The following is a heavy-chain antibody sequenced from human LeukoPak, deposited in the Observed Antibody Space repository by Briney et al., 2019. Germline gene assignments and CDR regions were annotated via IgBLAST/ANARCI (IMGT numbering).Heavy chain of an antibody. D-gene: IGHD3-10*01. CDR3: ARMGVVTMVRGVTNWFDP. V-gene: IGHV4-4*07. CDR2: IYTSGSA. CDR1: GGSISSYY. J-gene: IGHJ5*02. Sequence: PSETLSLTCTVSGGSISSYYWSWLRQPAGKGLEWIGRIYTSGSANYNPSLKSRVTMSVDTSKNQFSLKLSSVTAADTAVYYCARMGVVTMVRGVTNWFDPWGQGTLVTVSS.